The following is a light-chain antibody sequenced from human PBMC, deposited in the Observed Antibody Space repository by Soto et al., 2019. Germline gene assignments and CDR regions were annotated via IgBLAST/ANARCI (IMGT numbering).Light chain of an antibody. CDR1: QDINNY. CDR3: QQFDNLLLYT. J-gene: IGKJ2*01. Sequence: DIQMTQSPSSLSASVGDRVIITCQASQDINNYLNWYQHKPGKAPNLLIYDASYLETGVPSRFSGSGSGTNFTFPISSLQPEDVATYYCQQFDNLLLYTFGQGTKLEIK. V-gene: IGKV1-33*01. CDR2: DAS.